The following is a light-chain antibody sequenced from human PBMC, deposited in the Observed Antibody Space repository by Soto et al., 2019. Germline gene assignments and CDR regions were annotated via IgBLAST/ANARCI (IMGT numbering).Light chain of an antibody. Sequence: QTVVTQEPSLTVSPGGTVILTCTSSTGAVTSTYYPNWFQQKPGQAPRPLIHGTSYKYSWTPARFSGSLLGGQAALTLSGVQPEDEADYSCLLYCGGAGVFGGGTKLTVL. V-gene: IGLV7-43*01. CDR1: TGAVTSTYY. J-gene: IGLJ3*02. CDR3: LLYCGGAGV. CDR2: GTS.